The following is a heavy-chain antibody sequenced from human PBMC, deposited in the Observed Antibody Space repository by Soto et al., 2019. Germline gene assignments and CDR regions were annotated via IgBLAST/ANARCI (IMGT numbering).Heavy chain of an antibody. D-gene: IGHD6-13*01. V-gene: IGHV4-39*01. CDR3: ARHGAYSTSVYYYYGMDV. J-gene: IGHJ6*02. CDR1: GGSINSTVYY. CDR2: SNYGGPT. Sequence: SETLSLTSNDSGGSINSTVYYWCWLRQPPGKGLEWIGSSNYGGPTYYSPSLQSRVTISLDTAKNHFSLNLRSVTAADTAVYYCARHGAYSTSVYYYYGMDVWGQGTTVTVSS.